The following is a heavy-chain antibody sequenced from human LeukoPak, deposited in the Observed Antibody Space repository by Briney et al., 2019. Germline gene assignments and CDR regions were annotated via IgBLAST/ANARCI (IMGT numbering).Heavy chain of an antibody. D-gene: IGHD4-17*01. Sequence: SETLSLTSTVSGGSIISSSYYWGWIRQPPGKGLEWIGSIYYTGSTYYNPSLRSRVTMSVDTSRNQFSLKLSSVTAADTAVFYCARGLVAPMTTVTTGYIYWGQGTLVTVSS. CDR3: ARGLVAPMTTVTTGYIY. J-gene: IGHJ4*02. CDR1: GGSIISSSYY. V-gene: IGHV4-39*07. CDR2: IYYTGST.